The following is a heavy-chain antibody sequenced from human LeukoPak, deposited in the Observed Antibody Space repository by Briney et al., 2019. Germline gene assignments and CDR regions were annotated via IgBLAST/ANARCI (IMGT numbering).Heavy chain of an antibody. D-gene: IGHD1-26*01. J-gene: IGHJ3*02. CDR2: INHSGST. CDR3: ARGSVWYSGSYYALWVRAFDI. V-gene: IGHV4-34*01. Sequence: PSETLSLTCAVYGGSLSGYYWSWIRQPPGKGLEWIGEINHSGSTNYNPSLKSRVTISVDTSKNQFSLKLSSVTAADTAVYYCARGSVWYSGSYYALWVRAFDIWGQGTMVTVSS. CDR1: GGSLSGYY.